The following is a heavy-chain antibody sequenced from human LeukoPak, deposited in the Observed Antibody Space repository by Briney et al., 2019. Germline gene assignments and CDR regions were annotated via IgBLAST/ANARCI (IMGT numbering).Heavy chain of an antibody. CDR2: ISYDGSNK. V-gene: IGHV3-30*18. CDR1: GFTFSSYG. CDR3: AKSLEEYQLLPFDY. J-gene: IGHJ4*02. D-gene: IGHD2-2*01. Sequence: GRSLRLSCAASGFTFSSYGMHWVRQAPGKGLEWVAVISYDGSNKYYADSVKGRFTISRDNSKNTLHLQMNSLRAEDTAVYYCAKSLEEYQLLPFDYWGQGTLVTVSS.